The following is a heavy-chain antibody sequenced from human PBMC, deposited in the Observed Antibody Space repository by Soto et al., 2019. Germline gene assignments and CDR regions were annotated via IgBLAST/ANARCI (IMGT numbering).Heavy chain of an antibody. D-gene: IGHD3-10*01. Sequence: QVQLVESVGGVVQPGRSLRLSCAASGFPFTFYGMHWVREGPDKGLEWVAIISYDGSDKYYADSVKGRFTISRDNSKNTLYLQMNSLRPEDTALYYCVGGQYYFDYRGQGTLVIVSS. CDR2: ISYDGSDK. J-gene: IGHJ4*02. V-gene: IGHV3-30*03. CDR3: VGGQYYFDY. CDR1: GFPFTFYG.